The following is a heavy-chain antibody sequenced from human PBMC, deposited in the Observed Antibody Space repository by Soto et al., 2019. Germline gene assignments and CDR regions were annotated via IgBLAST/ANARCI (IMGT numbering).Heavy chain of an antibody. V-gene: IGHV4-39*01. D-gene: IGHD3-10*01. CDR2: IYYSGST. CDR3: ARRMVRGVITPFDY. J-gene: IGHJ4*02. Sequence: QLQLQESGPGLVNPSETLSLTCTVSGGSISSSSYYWGWIRQPPGKGLEWIGSIYYSGSTYYNPSLKSRVTISVDTSKNQFSLKLSSVTAADTAVYYCARRMVRGVITPFDYWGQGTLVTVSS. CDR1: GGSISSSSYY.